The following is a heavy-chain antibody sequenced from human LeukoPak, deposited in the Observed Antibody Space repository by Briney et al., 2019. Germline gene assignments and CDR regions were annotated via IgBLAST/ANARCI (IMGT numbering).Heavy chain of an antibody. Sequence: GASVKVSCKASGYTFTSYGISWVRQAPGQGLEWMGWISAYNGNTNYAQKLQGRVTMTTDTSTSTAYMELRSLRSDDTAVYYCARDFLGASTVTRLFDYWGQGTLVTVSS. CDR3: ARDFLGASTVTRLFDY. CDR1: GYTFTSYG. V-gene: IGHV1-18*01. CDR2: ISAYNGNT. J-gene: IGHJ4*02. D-gene: IGHD4-17*01.